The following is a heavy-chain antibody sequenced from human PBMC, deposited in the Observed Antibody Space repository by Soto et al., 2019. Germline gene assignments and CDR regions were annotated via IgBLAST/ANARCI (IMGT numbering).Heavy chain of an antibody. V-gene: IGHV1-18*01. J-gene: IGHJ4*02. CDR2: ISAYNGNT. CDR1: GYTFTSYG. CDR3: ARDSPTPPSHIALAD. Sequence: ASVKVSCKASGYTFTSYGISWVRQAPGQGLEWMGWISAYNGNTNYAQKVQGRVTLTTDTSTNTAYMELRSLRSDDTAVYYCARDSPTPPSHIALADWGQGTLVTVSS. D-gene: IGHD6-19*01.